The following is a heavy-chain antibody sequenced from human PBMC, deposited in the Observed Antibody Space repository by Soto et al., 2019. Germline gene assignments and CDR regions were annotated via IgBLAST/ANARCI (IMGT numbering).Heavy chain of an antibody. J-gene: IGHJ6*02. Sequence: SVKVSCKASGYTFTGYYMHWVRQAPGQGLEWMGWINPNSGGTNYAQKFQGRVTMTRDTSISTAYMELSRLRSDDTAVYYCARVPGYYYYGMDVWGQGTTVTVSS. V-gene: IGHV1-2*02. CDR1: GYTFTGYY. CDR3: ARVPGYYYYGMDV. CDR2: INPNSGGT.